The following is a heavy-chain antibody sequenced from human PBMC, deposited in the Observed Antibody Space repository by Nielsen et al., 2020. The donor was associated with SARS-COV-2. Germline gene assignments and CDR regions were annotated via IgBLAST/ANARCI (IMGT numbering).Heavy chain of an antibody. J-gene: IGHJ4*02. Sequence: LKISCAASGFPFNIYEMSWVRQAPGKGLEWISYITSDSTIYYADSVKGRFTISRDNAKNSLYLQINSLRAEDTAVYYCARDADVDSWGQGTLVTVSS. CDR2: ITSDSTI. CDR3: ARDADVDS. V-gene: IGHV3-48*03. CDR1: GFPFNIYE.